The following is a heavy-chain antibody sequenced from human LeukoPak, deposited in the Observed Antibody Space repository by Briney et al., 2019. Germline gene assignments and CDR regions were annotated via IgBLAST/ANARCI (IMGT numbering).Heavy chain of an antibody. CDR2: IYYSGST. Sequence: SETLSLTCTVSGGSISSSSYYWGWIRQPPGKGLEWIGSIYYSGSTYYNPSLKSRVTISVDTSKNQFSLKLSSVTAADTAVYYCARVVYGDSSKDFDYWGQGTLVTVSS. CDR3: ARVVYGDSSKDFDY. D-gene: IGHD4-17*01. J-gene: IGHJ4*02. CDR1: GGSISSSSYY. V-gene: IGHV4-39*07.